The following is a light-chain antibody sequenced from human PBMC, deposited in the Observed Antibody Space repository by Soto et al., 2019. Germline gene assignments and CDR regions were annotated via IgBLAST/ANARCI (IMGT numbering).Light chain of an antibody. V-gene: IGKV3-11*01. J-gene: IGKJ5*01. Sequence: EFVLTQSPAPLSLSPGERAILSCRASQSVAGSLAWYQQKPGQAPRLLIYDISTRAAAIPARFSGSGSGTDFTLTGSSLEPEDFALYYCQQRSNRITFGQGTRLEIK. CDR1: QSVAGS. CDR3: QQRSNRIT. CDR2: DIS.